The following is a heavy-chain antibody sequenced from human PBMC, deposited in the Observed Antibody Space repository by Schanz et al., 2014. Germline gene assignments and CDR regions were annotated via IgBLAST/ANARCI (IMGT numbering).Heavy chain of an antibody. CDR1: GYTFSSYG. V-gene: IGHV1-18*01. J-gene: IGHJ3*02. CDR2: ITAYNGDT. CDR3: TRGGYSYALSAFDI. Sequence: QVQLVQSGAEVKKPGPSVKVSCKASGYTFSSYGITWVRQAPGQGLEWMGWITAYNGDTNYALKLQGRVTMTTDTSTGTAYMELRSLRSDDTALYYCTRGGYSYALSAFDIWGQGTMVTVSS. D-gene: IGHD5-18*01.